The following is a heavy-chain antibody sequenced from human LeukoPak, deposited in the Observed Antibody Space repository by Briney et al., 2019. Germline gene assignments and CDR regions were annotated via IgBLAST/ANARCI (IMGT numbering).Heavy chain of an antibody. CDR3: ARGYKPPDFDY. D-gene: IGHD1-14*01. CDR2: ISAYNGNT. V-gene: IGHV1-18*01. Sequence: GASVEVSCKASGYSFSSYGITWVRQAPGQGLEWMGWISAYNGNTNYSQNLEGRVTMTTDTSTSIAYMELRTLTSDDTAVYYCARGYKPPDFDYWGQGTLVTVSS. J-gene: IGHJ4*02. CDR1: GYSFSSYG.